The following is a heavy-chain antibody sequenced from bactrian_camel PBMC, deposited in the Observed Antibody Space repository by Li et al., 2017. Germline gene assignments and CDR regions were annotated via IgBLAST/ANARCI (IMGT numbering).Heavy chain of an antibody. D-gene: IGHD1*01. CDR2: IHGTTGKT. Sequence: DVQLVESGGGSGQAGGSLRLSCAVAGYADCWYDMRWYRQVTGKEREVVASIHGTTGKTYYADSVRGRATLSQDDARTTLYLQINDLKPEDSAMYFCAAGASFDLEGCKYNYWGQGTQVTVS. J-gene: IGHJ4*01. V-gene: IGHV3S40*01. CDR3: AAGASFDLEGCKYNY. CDR1: GYADCWYD.